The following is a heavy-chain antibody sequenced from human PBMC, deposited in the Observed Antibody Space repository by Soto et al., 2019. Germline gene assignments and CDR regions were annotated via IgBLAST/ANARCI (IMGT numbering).Heavy chain of an antibody. CDR2: ISSSSSYI. Sequence: GGSLRLSCAASGFTFSSYSMNWVRQAPGKGLEWVSSISSSSSYIYYADSVKGRFTISRDNAKNSLYLQMNSLRAEDTAVYYCARDLSLNARAFDIWGQGTMVTVSS. D-gene: IGHD3-16*02. CDR1: GFTFSSYS. V-gene: IGHV3-21*01. J-gene: IGHJ3*02. CDR3: ARDLSLNARAFDI.